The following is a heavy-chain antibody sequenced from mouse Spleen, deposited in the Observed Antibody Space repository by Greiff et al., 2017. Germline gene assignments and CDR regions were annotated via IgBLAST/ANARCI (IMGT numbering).Heavy chain of an antibody. D-gene: IGHD2-3*01. V-gene: IGHV2-2*01. CDR3: ARNTYDGYLYAMDY. J-gene: IGHJ4*01. CDR1: GFSLTSYG. CDR2: IWSGGST. Sequence: VQLKQSGPGLVQPSQSLSITCTVSGFSLTSYGVHWVRQSPGKGLEWLEVIWSGGSTDYNAAFISRLSISKDNSKSQVFFKMNSLQADDTAIYYCARNTYDGYLYAMDYWGQGTSVTVSS.